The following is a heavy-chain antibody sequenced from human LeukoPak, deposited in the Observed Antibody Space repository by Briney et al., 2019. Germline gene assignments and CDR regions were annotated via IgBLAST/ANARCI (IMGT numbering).Heavy chain of an antibody. CDR2: IYYSGST. J-gene: IGHJ5*02. V-gene: IGHV4-61*01. D-gene: IGHD3-9*01. CDR3: AKDNHREDLRYPTVWFDP. CDR1: GGSVSSGSYY. Sequence: SETLSLTCTVSGGSVSSGSYYWSWIRQPTGKGLEWIGYIYYSGSTNYNPSLKSRVTISVDTSKNQFSLKLSSVTAADTAVYYCAKDNHREDLRYPTVWFDPWGQGTLVTVSS.